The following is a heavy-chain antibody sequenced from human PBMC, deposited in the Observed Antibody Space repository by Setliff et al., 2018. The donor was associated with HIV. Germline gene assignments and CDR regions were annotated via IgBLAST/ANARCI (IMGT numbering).Heavy chain of an antibody. J-gene: IGHJ4*02. V-gene: IGHV4-34*01. CDR3: ARERSLITNRRYFDS. Sequence: SETLSLTCAVYGGSFSSYYWSWIRQPPGKGLEWIGEINHSGSTNYNPSLKSRVTISVDTSKDQFSLKVSSVTAADTAVYYCARERSLITNRRYFDSWGQGTLVTVSS. CDR2: INHSGST. CDR1: GGSFSSYY. D-gene: IGHD1-1*01.